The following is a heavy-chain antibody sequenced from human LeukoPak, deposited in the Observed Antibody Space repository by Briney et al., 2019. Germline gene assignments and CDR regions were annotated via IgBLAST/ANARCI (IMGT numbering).Heavy chain of an antibody. CDR3: ARGGGGQGTGFDY. Sequence: GASVKVSCKASGGTFSSYAISWVRQAPRQGLEWMGGIIPIFGTANYAQKFQGRVTITTDESTSTAYMELSSLRSEDTAVYYCARGGGGQGTGFDYWGQGTLVTVSS. D-gene: IGHD1/OR15-1a*01. CDR1: GGTFSSYA. CDR2: IIPIFGTA. V-gene: IGHV1-69*05. J-gene: IGHJ4*02.